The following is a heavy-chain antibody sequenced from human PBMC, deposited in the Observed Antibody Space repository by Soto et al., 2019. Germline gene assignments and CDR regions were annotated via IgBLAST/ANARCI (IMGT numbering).Heavy chain of an antibody. CDR2: IYYSGST. CDR3: ARDPLYYDSSSGDYYYYGMDV. CDR1: GGSISSYY. Sequence: SETLSLTCTVSGGSISSYYWSWIRQPPGKGLEWIGHIYYSGSTNYNPSLKSRVTISVDTSKNQFSLKLSSVTAADTAVYYCARDPLYYDSSSGDYYYYGMDVWGQGTTVTVSS. D-gene: IGHD3-22*01. V-gene: IGHV4-59*01. J-gene: IGHJ6*02.